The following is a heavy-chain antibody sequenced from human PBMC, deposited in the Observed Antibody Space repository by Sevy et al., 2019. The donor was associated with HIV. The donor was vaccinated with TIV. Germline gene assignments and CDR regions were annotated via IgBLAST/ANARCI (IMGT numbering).Heavy chain of an antibody. Sequence: SETLSLTCTVSGGSIRSYYWSWIRQPPGKGLEWFGYIYYSGSTNYNPSLKSRVTISVDTSENQFSLKLSSVTAADTAVYYCARVGSDWELDYWGQGTLVTVSS. CDR2: IYYSGST. D-gene: IGHD1-26*01. CDR1: GGSIRSYY. CDR3: ARVGSDWELDY. J-gene: IGHJ4*02. V-gene: IGHV4-59*01.